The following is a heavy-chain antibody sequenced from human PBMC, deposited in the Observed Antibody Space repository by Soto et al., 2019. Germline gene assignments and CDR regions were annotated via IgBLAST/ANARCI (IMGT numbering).Heavy chain of an antibody. CDR2: IYYSGST. Sequence: SETLSLTCTVSGGSISSGGYYLSWIRQHPGKGLEWIGYIYYSGSTYYNPSLKSRVTIPVDTSKNQFSLKLSSVTAADTAVYYCARVRVGRADAGLEPWGQGTLVTVFS. J-gene: IGHJ5*02. CDR3: ARVRVGRADAGLEP. V-gene: IGHV4-31*03. D-gene: IGHD1-1*01. CDR1: GGSISSGGYY.